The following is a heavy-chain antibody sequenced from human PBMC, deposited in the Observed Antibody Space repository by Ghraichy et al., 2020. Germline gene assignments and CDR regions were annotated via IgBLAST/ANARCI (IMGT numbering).Heavy chain of an antibody. V-gene: IGHV4-4*07. Sequence: GSLSLTCTVSGGSISSYYWSWIRQPAGKGLEWIGRIYTSGSTNYNPSLKSRVTMSVDTSKNQFSLKLSSVTAADTAVYYCARDASNDYSNFQLDYWGQGTLVTVSS. D-gene: IGHD4-11*01. J-gene: IGHJ4*02. CDR3: ARDASNDYSNFQLDY. CDR2: IYTSGST. CDR1: GGSISSYY.